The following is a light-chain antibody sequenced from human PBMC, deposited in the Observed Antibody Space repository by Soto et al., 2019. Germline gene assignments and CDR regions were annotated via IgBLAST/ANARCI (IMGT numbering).Light chain of an antibody. V-gene: IGKV1-6*01. CDR3: LQHYHYPRT. Sequence: AIQMTQSPSSLSASVGDRVTITCRASQAIRNELGWYQQKPGKAPKLLIYAISTLHSAVPSRFSGRGSGTDFTLTISSLQPEDFATYYCLQHYHYPRTVGQGTKVDSK. J-gene: IGKJ1*01. CDR1: QAIRNE. CDR2: AIS.